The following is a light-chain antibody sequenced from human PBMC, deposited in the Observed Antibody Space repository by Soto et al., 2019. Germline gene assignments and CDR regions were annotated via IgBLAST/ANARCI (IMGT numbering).Light chain of an antibody. CDR3: AAWDDSLNGRV. V-gene: IGLV1-44*01. CDR2: YDN. CDR1: NSNIGSNT. Sequence: QSVVTQPPSASVTPGPRVTISCSVSNSNIGSNTVNWYQQLAGTAPKLLIYYDNLRPSGVPDRISGSKSGTSASLAISGLQSDDEADYYCAAWDDSLNGRVFGTGTKVTVL. J-gene: IGLJ1*01.